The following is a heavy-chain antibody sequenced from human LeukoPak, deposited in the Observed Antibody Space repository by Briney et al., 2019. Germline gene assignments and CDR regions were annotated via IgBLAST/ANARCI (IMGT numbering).Heavy chain of an antibody. V-gene: IGHV3-23*01. J-gene: IGHJ4*02. CDR2: IGGSGGNT. Sequence: TGGSLRLSCAASGFTFGSYTMSWVRQAPGKGLEWVSAIGGSGGNTYYADSVKGRFTISRDNSKNTLYLQMNSLRDEDTAVYYCARALSLYYDNNAAYFAYWGQGTLVTVSS. D-gene: IGHD3-22*01. CDR3: ARALSLYYDNNAAYFAY. CDR1: GFTFGSYT.